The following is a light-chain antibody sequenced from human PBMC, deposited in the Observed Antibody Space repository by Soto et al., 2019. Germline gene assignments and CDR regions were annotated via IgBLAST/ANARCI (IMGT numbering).Light chain of an antibody. Sequence: QSPLTQPASVSGSPGQSITISCTGTSSDVGGYNYVSWYQQHPGKAPKLMIYDVSNRPSGVSNRFSGSNSGNTASLTIAGLQAEDEADYYCCSYTSSSTLVVFGGGTKLTVL. CDR2: DVS. CDR3: CSYTSSSTLVV. CDR1: SSDVGGYNY. V-gene: IGLV2-14*01. J-gene: IGLJ2*01.